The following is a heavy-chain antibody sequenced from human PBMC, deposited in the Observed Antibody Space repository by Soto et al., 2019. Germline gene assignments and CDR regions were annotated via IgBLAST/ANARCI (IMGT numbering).Heavy chain of an antibody. V-gene: IGHV1-2*04. CDR3: ARDGGEYGDYDY. CDR1: GYTFTGYY. CDR2: INSRTGVT. Sequence: ASVKVSCKASGYTFTGYYMHWVRQVPGQGLEWMGWINSRTGVTNYAQKFQGWVTMTRDTPISTAYMEVSRLKSDDTAVYYCARDGGEYGDYDYWGQGTLVTVSS. J-gene: IGHJ4*02. D-gene: IGHD4-17*01.